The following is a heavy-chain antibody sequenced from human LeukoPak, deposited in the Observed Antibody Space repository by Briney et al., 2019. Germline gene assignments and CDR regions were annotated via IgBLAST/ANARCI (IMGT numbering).Heavy chain of an antibody. CDR2: IKQDGSEK. Sequence: GGSLRLSCAASGFTFSSYWMSWVRQAPGKGLEWVANIKQDGSEKYYVDSVKGRFTISRDNAKNSLYLQMNSLRAEDTAVYYCASGARRWLHQHYYFDYWGQGTLVTVSS. CDR3: ASGARRWLHQHYYFDY. CDR1: GFTFSSYW. V-gene: IGHV3-7*01. J-gene: IGHJ4*02. D-gene: IGHD5-24*01.